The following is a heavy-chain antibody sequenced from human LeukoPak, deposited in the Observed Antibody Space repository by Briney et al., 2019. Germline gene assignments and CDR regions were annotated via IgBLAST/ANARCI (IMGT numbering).Heavy chain of an antibody. CDR3: ARDLRSSGWYYFDY. J-gene: IGHJ4*02. V-gene: IGHV3-21*01. D-gene: IGHD6-19*01. Sequence: GGSLRLSCAASGFTFSSYSMNWVRQAPGKGLEWVSSISGSSTYIYYADSVKGRFTISRDNAKNSLYLQMNSQRGEDTAVYYCARDLRSSGWYYFDYWGQGTLVTVSS. CDR2: ISGSSTYI. CDR1: GFTFSSYS.